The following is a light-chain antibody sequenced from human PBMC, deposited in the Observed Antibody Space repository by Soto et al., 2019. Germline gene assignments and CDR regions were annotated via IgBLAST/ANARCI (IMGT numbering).Light chain of an antibody. Sequence: ETVLMQSPGTLSLSPGERATLSCRASQSVSSNELVWYQHNPGQAPRLLIYGASTRAIGIPGRFRGSGSGTDFTLTITRLEPEDFALYYCQHYDGSLVTFGGGPKVEIK. CDR1: QSVSSNE. CDR3: QHYDGSLVT. CDR2: GAS. V-gene: IGKV3-20*01. J-gene: IGKJ4*01.